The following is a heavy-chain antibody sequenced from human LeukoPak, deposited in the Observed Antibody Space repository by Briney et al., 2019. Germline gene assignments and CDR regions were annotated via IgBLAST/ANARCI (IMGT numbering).Heavy chain of an antibody. Sequence: GGSLRLSCAASGFTFSSYEMNWVRRAPGKGLEWVSYISSSGSTIYYADSVKGRFTISGDNAKNSLYLQMNSLRAEDTAVYYCARDAVAGLYWGQGTLVTVSS. CDR2: ISSSGSTI. CDR3: ARDAVAGLY. D-gene: IGHD6-19*01. CDR1: GFTFSSYE. J-gene: IGHJ4*02. V-gene: IGHV3-48*03.